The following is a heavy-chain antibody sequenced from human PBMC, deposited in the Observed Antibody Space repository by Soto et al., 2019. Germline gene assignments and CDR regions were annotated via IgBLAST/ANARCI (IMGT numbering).Heavy chain of an antibody. D-gene: IGHD3-3*01. J-gene: IGHJ5*02. CDR3: ARGQRRFLEWLLGQNWLDP. V-gene: IGHV4-34*01. Sequence: QVQLQQWGAGLLKPSETLSLTCAVYGGSFSGYYWSWIRQPPGKGLEWIGEINHSGSTNYNPSLKSRVTISVDTSKYQCSLKLSSVTAADTAVYYCARGQRRFLEWLLGQNWLDPWAQGTLVTVSA. CDR2: INHSGST. CDR1: GGSFSGYY.